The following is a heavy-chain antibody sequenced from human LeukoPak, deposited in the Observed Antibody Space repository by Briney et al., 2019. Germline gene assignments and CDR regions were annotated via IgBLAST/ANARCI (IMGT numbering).Heavy chain of an antibody. CDR2: IDYSGST. V-gene: IGHV4-39*07. J-gene: IGHJ4*02. D-gene: IGHD6-19*01. CDR1: GDSTYNSIYY. CDR3: AREYILYRSGWFLDY. Sequence: SETLSLTCTVSGDSTYNSIYYWSWIRQPPGKGLEWIGSIDYSGSTYYNPSLEGRVTISIDTSKTQFSLKVSSVTAADTAVYYCAREYILYRSGWFLDYWGQGTVVTVSS.